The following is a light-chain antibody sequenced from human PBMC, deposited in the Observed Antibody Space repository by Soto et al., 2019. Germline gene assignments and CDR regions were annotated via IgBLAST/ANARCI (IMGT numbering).Light chain of an antibody. CDR2: EVN. J-gene: IGLJ2*01. V-gene: IGLV2-8*01. CDR3: SSYAGNNNVV. Sequence: QSVLTQPPSASGSPGPSVTISCTGTSSDVGDYKFVSWYQQHPGKAPKLLMYEVNRRPSGVPDRFSGSKSGNTASLTVSGLQAEDEAEYYCSSYAGNNNVVFGGGTKLTVL. CDR1: SSDVGDYKF.